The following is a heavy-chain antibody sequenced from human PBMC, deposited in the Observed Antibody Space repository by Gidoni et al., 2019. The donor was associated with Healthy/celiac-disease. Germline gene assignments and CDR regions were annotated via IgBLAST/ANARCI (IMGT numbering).Heavy chain of an antibody. J-gene: IGHJ5*02. V-gene: IGHV3-23*01. Sequence: WVSAISGSGGSTYYADSVKGRFTISRDNSKNTLYLQMNSLRAEDTAVYYCAKDKRYFDWLPHPGWFDPWGQGTLVTVSS. CDR2: ISGSGGST. D-gene: IGHD3-9*01. CDR3: AKDKRYFDWLPHPGWFDP.